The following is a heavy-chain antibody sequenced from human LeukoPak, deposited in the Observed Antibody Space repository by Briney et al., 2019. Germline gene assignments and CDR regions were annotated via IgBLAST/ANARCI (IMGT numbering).Heavy chain of an antibody. Sequence: ASVKVSCKASGGTFSSYAISWVRQAPGQGLEWMGRIIPILGIANYAQKFQGRVTITADKSTSTAYMELSSLRSEDTAVYYCASCGIYYYGSGSNDYWGQGTLVTASS. CDR1: GGTFSSYA. D-gene: IGHD3-10*01. J-gene: IGHJ4*02. V-gene: IGHV1-69*04. CDR3: ASCGIYYYGSGSNDY. CDR2: IIPILGIA.